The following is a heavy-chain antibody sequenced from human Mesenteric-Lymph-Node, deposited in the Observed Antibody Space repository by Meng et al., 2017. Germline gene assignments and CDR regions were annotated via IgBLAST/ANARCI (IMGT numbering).Heavy chain of an antibody. D-gene: IGHD5-18*01. J-gene: IGHJ4*02. Sequence: VQRQRGGRGRVKPSVTLSLTCAVSGGSISSSYWWTWVRQSPGKGLEWIGEMYHSGTTNYNPSLKSRVTISVDKSKNQFSLKLTSVTAADTAVYYCARGGYYSFDYWGQGTLVTVSS. CDR3: ARGGYYSFDY. CDR2: MYHSGTT. V-gene: IGHV4-4*02. CDR1: GGSISSSYW.